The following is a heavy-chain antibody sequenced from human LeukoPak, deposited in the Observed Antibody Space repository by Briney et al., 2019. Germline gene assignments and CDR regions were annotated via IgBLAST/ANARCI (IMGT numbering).Heavy chain of an antibody. CDR3: ARLAVSGRVFDY. V-gene: IGHV4-39*07. CDR2: IYYTGTT. CDR1: GGSITSTAYQ. J-gene: IGHJ4*02. D-gene: IGHD6-19*01. Sequence: SETLSLTCTVSGGSITSTAYQWGWIRQSPGKGLDWIGTIYYTGTTDYNPSLKSRVTISIDTSKNQFSLRVNSVTAADTAVYYCARLAVSGRVFDYWGQGSLVTVSS.